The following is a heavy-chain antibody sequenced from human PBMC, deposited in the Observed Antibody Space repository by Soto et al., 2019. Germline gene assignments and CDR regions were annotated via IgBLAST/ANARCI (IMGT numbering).Heavy chain of an antibody. CDR1: GGSMSSYY. V-gene: IGHV4-4*07. CDR2: IHSTGRT. CDR3: AREDAARIERWFDA. J-gene: IGHJ5*02. D-gene: IGHD6-6*01. Sequence: PETLSLTCILSGGSMSSYYWSWIRRPAGTGLEWIGRIHSTGRTNYNPSLTRRITMSVDTSNNQFSLNLGSVTAADTAVYFCAREDAARIERWFDAWGQGILVNVSS.